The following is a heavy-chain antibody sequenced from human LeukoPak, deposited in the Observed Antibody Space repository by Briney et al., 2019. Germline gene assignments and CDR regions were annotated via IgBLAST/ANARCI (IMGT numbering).Heavy chain of an antibody. J-gene: IGHJ5*02. CDR2: TYYRSKWYN. D-gene: IGHD5/OR15-5a*01. V-gene: IGHV6-1*01. CDR3: ARYDRSVGWFDP. CDR1: SDSVSSNSAA. Sequence: ASQTLSLTCAISSDSVSSNSAAWNWIRQSPSRGLEWLGRTYYRSKWYNDYAVSVKSRITINPDTSMNQFSLQLNSVTPEDTAVYYCARYDRSVGWFDPWGQGTLVTVSS.